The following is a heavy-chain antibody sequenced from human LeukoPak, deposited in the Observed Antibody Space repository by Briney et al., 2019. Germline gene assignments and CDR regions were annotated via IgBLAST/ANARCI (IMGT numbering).Heavy chain of an antibody. J-gene: IGHJ4*02. CDR2: IIGSAANT. V-gene: IGHV3-23*01. Sequence: GESLRLSCGASGLTVSSYAMSWVRQAPGKGLEWVSTIIGSAANTYYADSVKGRFTISRDDSKNTVYLQMNSLRAEDTAVYFCARVPGYSYFDYWGQGTLVTVSS. D-gene: IGHD5-18*01. CDR1: GLTVSSYA. CDR3: ARVPGYSYFDY.